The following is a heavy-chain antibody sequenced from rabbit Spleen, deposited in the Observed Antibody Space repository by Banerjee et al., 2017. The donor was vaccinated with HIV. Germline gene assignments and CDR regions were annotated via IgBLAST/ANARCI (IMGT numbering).Heavy chain of an antibody. D-gene: IGHD6-1*01. Sequence: QEQLEESGGDLVKPGASLTLTCKASGLDFSSSYWICWVRQAPGKGLEWIACIDGGSSTKTYYASGWKGRFTISKISSTTVTLQMTSLTAADTATYFCVYDDDAYRGIALWGQGTLVTVS. CDR2: IDGGSSTKT. V-gene: IGHV1S45*01. J-gene: IGHJ6*01. CDR1: GLDFSSSYW. CDR3: VYDDDAYRGIAL.